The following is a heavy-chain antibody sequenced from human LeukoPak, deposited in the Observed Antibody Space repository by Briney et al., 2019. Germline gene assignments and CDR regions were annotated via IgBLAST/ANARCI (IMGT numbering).Heavy chain of an antibody. V-gene: IGHV1-2*02. D-gene: IGHD5-12*01. J-gene: IGHJ5*02. CDR2: INPNGGGT. CDR1: GYTXTGYY. CDR3: ILVDTVGQDWLDP. Sequence: GASVKVSCKASGYTXTGYYMHGVRQAPGQGLEWMGWINPNGGGTNYAQKFQGRVTMTRDTSISTAYMELSGLRSDDTAVYFCILVDTVGQDWLDPWGQGTLVAVSS.